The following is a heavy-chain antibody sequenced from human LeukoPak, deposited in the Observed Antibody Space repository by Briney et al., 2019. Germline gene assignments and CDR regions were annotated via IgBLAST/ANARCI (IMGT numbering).Heavy chain of an antibody. CDR3: AKDDYYGSGSYFQWGWFDP. Sequence: GGSLRLSCAASGFTFSSYGMHWVRQAPGKGLEWVAFIRFDGSNKYYADSVKGRFTISRDNSKNTLYLQMNSLRAEDTAVYYCAKDDYYGSGSYFQWGWFDPWGQGTLVTVSS. CDR2: IRFDGSNK. D-gene: IGHD3-10*01. CDR1: GFTFSSYG. V-gene: IGHV3-30*02. J-gene: IGHJ5*02.